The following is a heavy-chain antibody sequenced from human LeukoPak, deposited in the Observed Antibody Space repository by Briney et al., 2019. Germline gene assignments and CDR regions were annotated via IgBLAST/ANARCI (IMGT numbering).Heavy chain of an antibody. CDR2: ISSNGGST. CDR3: ARDDGSGSSPLDY. J-gene: IGHJ4*02. Sequence: GGSLRLSCSASGFTFSSYAMHWVRQAPGKGLEYVSAISSNGGSTYYADSVKGRFTISRDNSKNTLYLQMNSLRAEDTAVYYCARDDGSGSSPLDYWGQGTLVTVSS. D-gene: IGHD3-10*01. V-gene: IGHV3-64*04. CDR1: GFTFSSYA.